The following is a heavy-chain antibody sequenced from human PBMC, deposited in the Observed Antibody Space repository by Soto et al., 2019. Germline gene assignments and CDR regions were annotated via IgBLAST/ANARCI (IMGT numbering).Heavy chain of an antibody. CDR3: VRDLTPWNGSAYYDAFDI. J-gene: IGHJ3*02. CDR1: GFTFSKYW. CDR2: MNEGGSLQ. Sequence: GGSLRLSCAGSGFTFSKYWMTWVRQAPGKGLEWVANMNEGGSLQYYVDSVKSRFTISRDNAKNSLSLQMNSLRLEDTAVYYCVRDLTPWNGSAYYDAFDIWGQGTVVTVSS. V-gene: IGHV3-7*01. D-gene: IGHD1-1*01.